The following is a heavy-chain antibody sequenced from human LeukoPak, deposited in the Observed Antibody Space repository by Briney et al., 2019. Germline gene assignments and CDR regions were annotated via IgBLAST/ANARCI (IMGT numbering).Heavy chain of an antibody. CDR1: GGSISSYY. V-gene: IGHV4-59*01. Sequence: SETLSLACTVSGGSISSYYWSWIRQPPGKGLEWIGYIYYSGSTNYNPSLKSRVTISVDTSKNQFSLKLSSVTAADTAVYYCAREAWSGYWPSYDYWGQGTLVTVSS. CDR2: IYYSGST. CDR3: AREAWSGYWPSYDY. D-gene: IGHD3-3*01. J-gene: IGHJ4*02.